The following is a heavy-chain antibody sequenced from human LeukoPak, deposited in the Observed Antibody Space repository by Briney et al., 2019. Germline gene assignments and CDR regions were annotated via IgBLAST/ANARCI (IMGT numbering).Heavy chain of an antibody. CDR3: ATYYDILTAYTFDY. Sequence: PSETLSLTCAVSGGSISSSNWWSWVRQPPGKGLEWIGEIHNNGDINYNPSLQSRVTMSMDNSKNQFSLMLSSVTAADTAVYYCATYYDILTAYTFDYWGQGTLVTVSS. D-gene: IGHD3-9*01. V-gene: IGHV4-4*02. CDR2: IHNNGDI. CDR1: GGSISSSNW. J-gene: IGHJ4*02.